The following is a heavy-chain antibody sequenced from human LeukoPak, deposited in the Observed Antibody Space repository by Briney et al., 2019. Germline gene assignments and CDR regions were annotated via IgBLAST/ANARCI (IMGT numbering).Heavy chain of an antibody. D-gene: IGHD3-10*01. Sequence: PGGSLRLSCAASGFTFSSYWMSWVRQAPGKGLEWVANIKQDGSEKYYVDSVKGRFTISRDNAKNSLYLQMNSLRAEDTAVYYCARSRITMVRGVKGSMYFDYWGQGTLDTVSS. CDR1: GFTFSSYW. V-gene: IGHV3-7*01. CDR3: ARSRITMVRGVKGSMYFDY. J-gene: IGHJ4*02. CDR2: IKQDGSEK.